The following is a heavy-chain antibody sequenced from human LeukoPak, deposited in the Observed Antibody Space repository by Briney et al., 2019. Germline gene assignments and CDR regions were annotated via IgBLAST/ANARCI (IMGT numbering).Heavy chain of an antibody. Sequence: GGTLRLSCAASGFIFNRYGMSWVRQAPGKGLEWVSVISGSGGTTYYADSVKGRFTISRDNSKNTVYLQINSLRAEDTAVYYCAKDHLPGIVVADRDYWGQGTLVTVSS. CDR3: AKDHLPGIVVADRDY. J-gene: IGHJ4*02. CDR1: GFIFNRYG. V-gene: IGHV3-23*01. CDR2: ISGSGGTT. D-gene: IGHD6-19*01.